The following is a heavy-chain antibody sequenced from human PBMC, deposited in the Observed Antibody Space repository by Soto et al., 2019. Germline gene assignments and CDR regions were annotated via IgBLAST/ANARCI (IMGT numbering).Heavy chain of an antibody. CDR1: SVSHVW. CDR2: IKSNTDGGTT. D-gene: IGHD3-22*01. CDR3: TTDYDGVSAYYETGY. V-gene: IGHV3-15*07. Sequence: SVSHVWMNWVRQAPGKGLEWVGRIKSNTDGGTTDYAAPVKARFTISRDDSKNTLYLQMDSLKTDVTAVHYNTTDYDGVSAYYETGYWVKGTPITVAT. J-gene: IGHJ4*02.